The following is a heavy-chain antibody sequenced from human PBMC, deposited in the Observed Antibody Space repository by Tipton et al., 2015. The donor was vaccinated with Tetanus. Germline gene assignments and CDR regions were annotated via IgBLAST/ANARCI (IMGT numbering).Heavy chain of an antibody. CDR3: ARDYPDFDY. CDR1: GFIFSGNYL. D-gene: IGHD3-16*02. CDR2: MKQDEGEK. Sequence: GSLRLSCAASGFIFSGNYLMTWVRQAPGKGLELVANMKQDEGEKYYVDSVKGRFTISRDNSKNTLYLQMSNLRAEDTAVYYCARDYPDFDYWGQGTLVTVSS. J-gene: IGHJ4*02. V-gene: IGHV3-7*03.